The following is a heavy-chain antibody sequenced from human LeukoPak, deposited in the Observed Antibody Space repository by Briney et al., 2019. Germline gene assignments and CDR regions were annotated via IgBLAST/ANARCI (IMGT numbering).Heavy chain of an antibody. CDR3: AKPRDFYYYMDV. CDR1: GFTFSSYA. Sequence: GGSLRLSCAASGFTFSSYAMSWVRQAPGKGLEWVSTISAISGSTYYADSVKGRFTISRDNSKNTLYLQMNSLGAEDTAVYYCAKPRDFYYYMDVWGKGTTVTVSS. V-gene: IGHV3-23*01. J-gene: IGHJ6*03. CDR2: ISAISGST.